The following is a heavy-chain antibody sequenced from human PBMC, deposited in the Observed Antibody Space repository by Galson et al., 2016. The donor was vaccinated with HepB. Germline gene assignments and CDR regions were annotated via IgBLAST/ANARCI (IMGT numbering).Heavy chain of an antibody. V-gene: IGHV3-30*18. CDR3: AKGDYDVLRYSDH. CDR1: GFTFNVYG. Sequence: SLRLSCAASGFTFNVYGMHWVCQAPGKGLEWVASISHDGSNSYHVDSVKGRFTISRDNFKSTLYLEMNSLRGEDTAIYYCAKGDYDVLRYSDHWGQGTLVTVSS. CDR2: ISHDGSNS. D-gene: IGHD3-9*01. J-gene: IGHJ4*02.